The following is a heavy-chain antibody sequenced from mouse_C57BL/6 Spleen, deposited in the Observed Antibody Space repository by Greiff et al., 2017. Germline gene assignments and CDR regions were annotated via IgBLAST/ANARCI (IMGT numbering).Heavy chain of an antibody. Sequence: QVQLKQPGAELVKPGASVKLSCKASGYTFTSYWMHWVKQRPGRGLEWIGRIDPNSGGTKYNEKFKSKATLTVDTPSSTAYMQRSSLTSEDSAVYYCTRGEGDWGDWYFDVWGTGTTVTVSS. J-gene: IGHJ1*03. D-gene: IGHD2-13*01. CDR2: IDPNSGGT. CDR3: TRGEGDWGDWYFDV. CDR1: GYTFTSYW. V-gene: IGHV1-72*01.